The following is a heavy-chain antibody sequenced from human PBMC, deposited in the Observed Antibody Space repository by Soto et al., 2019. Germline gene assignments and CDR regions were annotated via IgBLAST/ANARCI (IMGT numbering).Heavy chain of an antibody. CDR1: GFTFSRYT. CDR3: ATNYYHSTGDPRGLEY. Sequence: GGSLRLSCVGSGFTFSRYTMNWVRQAPGKALEWASAISGTGGRTYYADSVKGRFTISRDNSKNTMYLQMNSLGAEDTAVYYCATNYYHSTGDPRGLEYWGQGT. CDR2: ISGTGGRT. J-gene: IGHJ4*02. D-gene: IGHD3-22*01. V-gene: IGHV3-23*01.